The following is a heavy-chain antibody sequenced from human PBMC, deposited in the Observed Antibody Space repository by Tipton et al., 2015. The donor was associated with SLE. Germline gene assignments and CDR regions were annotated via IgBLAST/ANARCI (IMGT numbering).Heavy chain of an antibody. CDR3: ALAAAGIGYFQH. CDR2: IYHSGST. J-gene: IGHJ1*01. CDR1: GGSISSYY. V-gene: IGHV4-59*01. Sequence: TLSLTCTVSGGSISSYYWSWIRQPPGKGLEWIGYIYHSGSTNYNPSLKSRVTISVDTSKNQFSLKLSSVTAADTAVYYCALAAAGIGYFQHWGQGTLVPVSS. D-gene: IGHD6-13*01.